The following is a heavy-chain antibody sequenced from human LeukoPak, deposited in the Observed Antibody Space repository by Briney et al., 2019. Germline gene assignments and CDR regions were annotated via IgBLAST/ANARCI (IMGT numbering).Heavy chain of an antibody. CDR3: ARHFDY. J-gene: IGHJ4*02. V-gene: IGHV4-39*01. CDR1: GASISTSSYY. Sequence: SETLSLTCTVSGASISTSSYYWGWIRQPPGKGLEWIGTISYSGSTSYTPSLKSRVTISADTSNNQFSLKLTSVTAADTAVYYCARHFDYWGQGTLVTVSS. CDR2: ISYSGST.